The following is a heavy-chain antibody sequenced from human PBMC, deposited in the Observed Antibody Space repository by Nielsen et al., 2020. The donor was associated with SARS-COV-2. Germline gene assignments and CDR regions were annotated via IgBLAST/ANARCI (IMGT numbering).Heavy chain of an antibody. CDR3: AKAPYYYYYMDV. CDR2: ISGSGGST. J-gene: IGHJ6*03. Sequence: WIRQPPGKGLEWVSAISGSGGSTYYADSVKGRFTISRDNSKNTLYLQMNSLRAEDTAVYYCAKAPYYYYYMDVWGKGTTVTVSS. V-gene: IGHV3-23*01.